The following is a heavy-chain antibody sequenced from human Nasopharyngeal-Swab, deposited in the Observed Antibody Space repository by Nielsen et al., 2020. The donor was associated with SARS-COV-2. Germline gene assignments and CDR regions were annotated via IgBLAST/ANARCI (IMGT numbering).Heavy chain of an antibody. V-gene: IGHV3-23*01. CDR3: AKEVAAAIGEYYFDY. D-gene: IGHD6-13*01. CDR1: GFTFSSYA. Sequence: GESLKISCAASGFTFSSYAMSWVRQAPGKGLEWVSAISGSGGSPYYADSVKGRFTISRDNSKNTLYLQMNSLRAEDTAVYYCAKEVAAAIGEYYFDYWGQGTLVTVSS. J-gene: IGHJ4*02. CDR2: ISGSGGSP.